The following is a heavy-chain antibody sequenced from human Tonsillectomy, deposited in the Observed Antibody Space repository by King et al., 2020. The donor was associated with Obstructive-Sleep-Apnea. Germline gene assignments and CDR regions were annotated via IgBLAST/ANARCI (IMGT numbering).Heavy chain of an antibody. CDR2: INYSGST. D-gene: IGHD3-9*01. Sequence: QLQESGPGLVKPSETLSLTCTVSGGSISSSSYYWGWIRQPPGKGLEWIWRINYSGSTYYNPSLKSRVTLSVDTSKNQFSLKLRSVTAADTAVYCCAGGGADFDWLLSYFDYWGQGTLVTVSS. J-gene: IGHJ4*02. CDR3: AGGGADFDWLLSYFDY. CDR1: GGSISSSSYY. V-gene: IGHV4-39*07.